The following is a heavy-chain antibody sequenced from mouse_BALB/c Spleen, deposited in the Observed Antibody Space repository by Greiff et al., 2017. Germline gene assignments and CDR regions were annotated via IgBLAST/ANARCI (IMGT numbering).Heavy chain of an antibody. D-gene: IGHD2-1*01. J-gene: IGHJ2*01. CDR1: GFTFSSYT. V-gene: IGHV5-12-2*01. CDR3: ARHTYGNYGGYYFDY. Sequence: EVQGVESGGGLVQPGGSLKLSCAASGFTFSSYTMSWVRQTPEKRLEWVAYISNGGGSTYYPDTVKGRFTISRDNAKNTLYLQMSSLKSEDTAMYYCARHTYGNYGGYYFDYWGQGTTLTVSS. CDR2: ISNGGGST.